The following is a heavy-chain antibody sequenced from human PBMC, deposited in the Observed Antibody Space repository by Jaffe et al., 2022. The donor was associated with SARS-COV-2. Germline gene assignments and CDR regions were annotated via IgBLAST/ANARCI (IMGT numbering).Heavy chain of an antibody. D-gene: IGHD3-10*01. CDR3: AAGNSGSPSGDWFDP. CDR1: GFTFSSYS. CDR2: ISSSSSYI. V-gene: IGHV3-21*01. Sequence: EVQLVESGGGLVKPGGSLRLSCAASGFTFSSYSMNWVRQAPGKGLEWVSSISSSSSYIYYADSVKGRFTISRDNAKNSLFLQMNSLRAEDTAVYYCAAGNSGSPSGDWFDPWGQGTLVTVSS. J-gene: IGHJ5*02.